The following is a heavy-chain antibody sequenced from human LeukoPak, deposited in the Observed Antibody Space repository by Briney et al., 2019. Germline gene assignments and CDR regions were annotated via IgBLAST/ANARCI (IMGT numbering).Heavy chain of an antibody. CDR2: ISGTGSNT. CDR3: AKTGGYYDTSDLYRPDVFDN. Sequence: LAGGSLRLSCAASGFTFSNFAMSWVRQAPGKGLEWVSAISGTGSNTFYTDSVTGRFTISRDNSKNTLYVQMNSLRAEDTAVYYCAKTGGYYDTSDLYRPDVFDNWGQGTVVTVSS. J-gene: IGHJ3*02. V-gene: IGHV3-23*01. CDR1: GFTFSNFA. D-gene: IGHD3-22*01.